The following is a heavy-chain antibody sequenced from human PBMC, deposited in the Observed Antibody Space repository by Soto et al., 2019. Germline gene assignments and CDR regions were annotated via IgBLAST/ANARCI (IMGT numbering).Heavy chain of an antibody. CDR2: IYATGTT. J-gene: IGHJ5*02. Sequence: SETLSLTCTVSGASISGFYWSWIRKSAGKGLEWIGRIYATGTTDCNPSLKSRVMMSVDTSKKQFSLKLRSVTAADTAVYYCVRDGTKTLRDWFDPWGQGISVTVSS. CDR3: VRDGTKTLRDWFDP. CDR1: GASISGFY. V-gene: IGHV4-4*07. D-gene: IGHD1-1*01.